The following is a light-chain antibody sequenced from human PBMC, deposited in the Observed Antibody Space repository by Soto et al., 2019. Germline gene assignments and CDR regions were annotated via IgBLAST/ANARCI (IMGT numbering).Light chain of an antibody. J-gene: IGKJ2*01. CDR3: QHYDGSPRT. CDR2: GVF. V-gene: IGKV3-20*01. CDR1: QSVRSNY. Sequence: ETVLTRSPGTVSLSPGERATLSCTTSQSVRSNYLAWYQQKPGQAPRLLIYGVFSRATGIPDRFSGSGSGTDFTLTISGLEPEDSAVYYCQHYDGSPRTFGQGTKLEI.